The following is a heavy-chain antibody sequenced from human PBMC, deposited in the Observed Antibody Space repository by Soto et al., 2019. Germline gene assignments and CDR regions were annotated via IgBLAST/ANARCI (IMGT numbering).Heavy chain of an antibody. CDR3: ARAQDYDFWSGYHLNWFDP. J-gene: IGHJ5*02. V-gene: IGHV1-2*04. CDR1: GYTFTGYY. D-gene: IGHD3-3*01. Sequence: ASVKVSCKASGYTFTGYYMHWVRQAPGQGLEWMGWINPNSGGTNYAQKFQGWVTMTRDTSISTVYMELSRLRSDDTAVYYCARAQDYDFWSGYHLNWFDPWGQGTLVTVSS. CDR2: INPNSGGT.